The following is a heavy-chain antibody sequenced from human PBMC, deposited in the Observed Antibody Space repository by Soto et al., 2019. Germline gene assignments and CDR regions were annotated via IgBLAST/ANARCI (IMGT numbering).Heavy chain of an antibody. V-gene: IGHV1-18*01. CDR2: ISVYNGKT. Sequence: SVKVSCKAPGYIFTRYTIYWVRQAPGQGLEWMGGISVYNGKTNYAQKFQGRITMTTDTSTSTAYMDLRSLRSDDTAIYYCARDNNYFDPWGQGTLVTVSS. CDR1: GYIFTRYT. CDR3: ARDNNYFDP. J-gene: IGHJ5*02.